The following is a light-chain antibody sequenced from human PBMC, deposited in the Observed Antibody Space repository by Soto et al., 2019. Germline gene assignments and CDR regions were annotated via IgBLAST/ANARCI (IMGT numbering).Light chain of an antibody. V-gene: IGKV3-20*01. CDR1: QSVTSSY. CDR2: GAS. CDR3: QQYGSSGT. J-gene: IGKJ1*01. Sequence: EIVLTQSPGTLSLSPLERSTLSFMASQSVTSSYLAWYQQKPGQAPRLLIYGASNRATGIPDRFSGSGSGTDFTLTISRLEPEDSAVYYCQQYGSSGTFGQGTKVDIK.